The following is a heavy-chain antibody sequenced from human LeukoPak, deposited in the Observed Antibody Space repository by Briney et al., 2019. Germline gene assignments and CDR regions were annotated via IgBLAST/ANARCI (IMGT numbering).Heavy chain of an antibody. D-gene: IGHD1-1*01. CDR1: GFTFSNAW. Sequence: GGSLRLSCAASGFTFSNAWMLWVRQAPGKGLEWVGRIKSKTDGGTTEDAAPVKGRFTISRDDSNNTLFLQMNSLQTEDTAVYYGATGTRMDVWGKGTTVTVSS. CDR2: IKSKTDGGTT. CDR3: ATGTRMDV. V-gene: IGHV3-15*01. J-gene: IGHJ6*04.